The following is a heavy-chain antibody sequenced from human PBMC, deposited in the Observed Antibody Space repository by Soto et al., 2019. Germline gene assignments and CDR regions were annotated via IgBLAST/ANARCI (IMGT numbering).Heavy chain of an antibody. D-gene: IGHD2-21*01. CDR1: GFTFSSYA. CDR2: ISGSGGST. J-gene: IGHJ4*02. Sequence: EVQLLESGGGLVQPGGSLRLSCAASGFTFSSYAMSWVRQAPGKGLEWVSAISGSGGSTYYADSVKGRFTISRDNSKNTLYLQMNSLRAEDTAVYYCAKGTLPSLVIAIAFDYWGQGTLVTVSS. CDR3: AKGTLPSLVIAIAFDY. V-gene: IGHV3-23*01.